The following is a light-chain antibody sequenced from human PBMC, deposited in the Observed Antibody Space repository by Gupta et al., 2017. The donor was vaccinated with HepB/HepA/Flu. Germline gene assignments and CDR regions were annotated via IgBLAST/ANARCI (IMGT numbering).Light chain of an antibody. CDR3: QQYNNWPTWT. CDR2: RAS. V-gene: IGKV3-15*01. Sequence: EIVMTQSPDTLSVSPGERATLSCRASQTVLSNLAWYQHKPGQAPRLLIYRASIRATGIPDRFSGSGYGTEFTLTISSLQSEDFAVYYGQQYNNWPTWTFGQGTKVEIK. CDR1: QTVLSN. J-gene: IGKJ1*01.